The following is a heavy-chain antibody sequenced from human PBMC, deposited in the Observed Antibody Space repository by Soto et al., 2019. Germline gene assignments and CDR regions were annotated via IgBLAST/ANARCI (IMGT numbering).Heavy chain of an antibody. CDR1: GFTFSSYA. CDR3: AKDATYYYDSSGYSPERGAFDI. V-gene: IGHV3-23*01. Sequence: PGGSLRLSCAASGFTFSSYAMSWVRQAPGKGLEWVSAISGSGGSTYYADSVKGRFTISRDNSKNTLYLQMNSLRAEDTAVYYCAKDATYYYDSSGYSPERGAFDIWGQGTMVTVSS. J-gene: IGHJ3*02. D-gene: IGHD3-22*01. CDR2: ISGSGGST.